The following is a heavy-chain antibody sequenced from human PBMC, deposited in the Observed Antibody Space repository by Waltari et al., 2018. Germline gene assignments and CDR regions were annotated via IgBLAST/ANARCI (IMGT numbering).Heavy chain of an antibody. CDR1: GFSFDNYE. J-gene: IGHJ4*02. D-gene: IGHD5-12*01. Sequence: QVQLVESGGGVVQPGRSLRLSCAASGFSFDNYEMHWVRQARGKWLEWVAAISYDANNQYYTDSVKGRFTISRDNSKNLLYLQMNSLQTADTAVYYCASVADSGYKTNWGQGTLVTVSS. CDR2: ISYDANNQ. V-gene: IGHV3-30-3*01. CDR3: ASVADSGYKTN.